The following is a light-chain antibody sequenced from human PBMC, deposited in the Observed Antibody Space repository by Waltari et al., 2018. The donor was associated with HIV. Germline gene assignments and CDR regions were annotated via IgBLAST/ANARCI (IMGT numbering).Light chain of an antibody. CDR3: SSYTGYNDFL. CDR2: EVT. J-gene: IGLJ3*02. CDR1: SSDVGGYNY. Sequence: QSALTQPPSASGSPGQSVPISCTGTSSDVGGYNYVSWYQQHPGKAPKLMIFEVTKRPSGVPNRFSGSKSGNTASLTVSGLQADDEADYYCSSYTGYNDFLFGAGTKLTVL. V-gene: IGLV2-8*01.